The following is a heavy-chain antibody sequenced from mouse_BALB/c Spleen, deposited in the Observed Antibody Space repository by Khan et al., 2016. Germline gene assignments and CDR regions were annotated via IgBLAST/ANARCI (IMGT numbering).Heavy chain of an antibody. V-gene: IGHV9-2-1*01. CDR3: AIRVLWYFDV. CDR2: RKTETGEQ. Sequence: QIQLVQSGPELKKPGETVKISCKASGYTFTDYSMHWVKQAPGKGLKWMGWRKTETGEQKYEDDFRGRFAYSLETSVSTDYLQINNLKNDDTATYLCAIRVLWYFDVCVAATTFTVSS. J-gene: IGHJ1*01. CDR1: GYTFTDYS. D-gene: IGHD1-2*01.